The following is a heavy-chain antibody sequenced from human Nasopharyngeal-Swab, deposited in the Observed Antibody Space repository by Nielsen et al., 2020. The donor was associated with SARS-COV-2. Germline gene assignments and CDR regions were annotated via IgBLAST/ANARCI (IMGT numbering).Heavy chain of an antibody. Sequence: RQAPGKGLEWIGEINHSGSTNYNPSLKSRVTISVDTSKNQLSLKLSSVTAADTAVYYCASSPLWFGEPEHGMDVWGQGTTVTVSS. V-gene: IGHV4-34*01. CDR2: INHSGST. J-gene: IGHJ6*02. D-gene: IGHD3-10*01. CDR3: ASSPLWFGEPEHGMDV.